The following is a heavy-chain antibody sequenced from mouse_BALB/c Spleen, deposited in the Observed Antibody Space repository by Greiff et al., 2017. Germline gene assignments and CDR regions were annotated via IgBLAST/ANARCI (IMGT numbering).Heavy chain of an antibody. J-gene: IGHJ3*01. CDR1: GFTFSSYG. CDR2: ISSGGSYT. Sequence: EVMLVESGGDLVKPGGSLKLSCAASGFTFSSYGMSWVRQTPDKRLEWVATISSGGSYTSYPDSVKGRITISRDNAKNTLYLQMRRLKSKDTAAYDCARQEGAWFAYWGQGTLVTVSA. V-gene: IGHV5-6*01. CDR3: ARQEGAWFAY.